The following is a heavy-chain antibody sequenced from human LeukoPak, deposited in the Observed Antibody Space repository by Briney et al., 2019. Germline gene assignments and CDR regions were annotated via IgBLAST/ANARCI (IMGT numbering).Heavy chain of an antibody. CDR3: ARVLTMVRGVSYWFDP. CDR2: IYYSGST. CDR1: GGSISSYY. D-gene: IGHD3-10*01. Sequence: SETLSLTCTVSGGSISSYYWSWIRQPPGKGLEWIGYIYYSGSTNYNPSLKSRVTISVDTSKNQFSLKLSSVTAADTAVYYCARVLTMVRGVSYWFDPWGQGTLVTVSS. J-gene: IGHJ5*02. V-gene: IGHV4-59*01.